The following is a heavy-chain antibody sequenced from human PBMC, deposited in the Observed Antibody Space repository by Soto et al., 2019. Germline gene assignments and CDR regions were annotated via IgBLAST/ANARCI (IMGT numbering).Heavy chain of an antibody. CDR2: IRSKAYGGTT. J-gene: IGHJ5*02. CDR3: TRVSCSSSSCYRTNWFDP. Sequence: GGSLRLSCTASAFTFGDYAMSWFRQAPGKGLEWEGFIRSKAYGGTTEYAASVKGRFTISRDDSKSIAYLQMNSLNTEDTAVYYCTRVSCSSSSCYRTNWFDPWGQGTRVTVSS. D-gene: IGHD2-2*02. CDR1: AFTFGDYA. V-gene: IGHV3-49*03.